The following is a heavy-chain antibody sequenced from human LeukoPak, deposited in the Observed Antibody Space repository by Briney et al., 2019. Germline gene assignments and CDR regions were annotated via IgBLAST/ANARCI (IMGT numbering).Heavy chain of an antibody. CDR3: ARDPESRIAVAGSFDY. CDR1: GGSISSSSYY. V-gene: IGHV4-39*07. J-gene: IGHJ4*02. Sequence: SETLSLTCTVSGGSISSSSYYWGWIRQPPGKGLEWIGSIYHSGSTYYNPSLKSRVTISVDTSKNQFSLKLSSVTAADTAMYYCARDPESRIAVAGSFDYWGQGTLVTVSS. D-gene: IGHD6-19*01. CDR2: IYHSGST.